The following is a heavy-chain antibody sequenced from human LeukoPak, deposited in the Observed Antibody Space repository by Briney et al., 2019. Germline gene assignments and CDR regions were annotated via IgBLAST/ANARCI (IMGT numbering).Heavy chain of an antibody. V-gene: IGHV1-69*13. D-gene: IGHD2-2*01. Sequence: GASVKVSCKXSGGTFSSYAISWVRQAPGQGLEWMGRIIPIFGTANYAQKFQGRVTITADESTSTAYMELSSLRSEDTAVYYCARDLEDCSSTSCPLNWFDPWGQGTLVTVSS. J-gene: IGHJ5*02. CDR2: IIPIFGTA. CDR1: GGTFSSYA. CDR3: ARDLEDCSSTSCPLNWFDP.